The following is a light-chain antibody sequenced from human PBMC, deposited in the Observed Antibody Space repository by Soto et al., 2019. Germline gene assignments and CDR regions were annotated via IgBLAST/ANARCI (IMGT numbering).Light chain of an antibody. J-gene: IGKJ3*01. V-gene: IGKV3-11*01. Sequence: EIVLTQSPATLSLSPGERATLSCRASQSVSSYLAWYQQKPGQAPRLLIYDASNRGTGIPARFSGSGSGTDFTLTISSLVPEDYAVYYCQQCCSFGPGTKVDIK. CDR1: QSVSSY. CDR2: DAS. CDR3: QQCCS.